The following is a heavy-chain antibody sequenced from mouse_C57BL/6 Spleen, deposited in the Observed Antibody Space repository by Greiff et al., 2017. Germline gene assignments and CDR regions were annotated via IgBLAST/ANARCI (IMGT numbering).Heavy chain of an antibody. CDR1: GYTFTDYY. J-gene: IGHJ2*01. CDR2: INPNNGGT. CDR3: ARGWLLY. V-gene: IGHV1-26*01. D-gene: IGHD2-3*01. Sequence: VQLQQSGPELVKPGASVKISCKASGYTFTDYYMNWVKQSHGKSLEWIGDINPNNGGTSYNQKFKGKATLTVDKSYSTAYMELRSLTSEDSAVYYCARGWLLYWGQGTTLTVSS.